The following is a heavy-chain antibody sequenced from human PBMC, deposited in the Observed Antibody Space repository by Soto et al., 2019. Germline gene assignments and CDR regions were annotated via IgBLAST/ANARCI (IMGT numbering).Heavy chain of an antibody. Sequence: EVHLLESGGGLVQSGGSLRLSCATSGFTFDAYGMAWVRQAPGKGLQWVSSINVSGASRYYADSEKGRFTVSRDNSKNTLYLELNSLRAEDTAIYYCAKDISLRGWVYLVVEYWGQGTLVTVSP. CDR2: INVSGASR. CDR1: GFTFDAYG. CDR3: AKDISLRGWVYLVVEY. V-gene: IGHV3-23*01. J-gene: IGHJ4*02. D-gene: IGHD6-13*01.